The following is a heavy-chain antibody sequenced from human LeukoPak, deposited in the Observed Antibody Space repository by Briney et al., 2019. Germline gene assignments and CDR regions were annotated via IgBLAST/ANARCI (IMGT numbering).Heavy chain of an antibody. CDR1: GFTFSSYA. J-gene: IGHJ4*02. V-gene: IGHV3-23*01. Sequence: GGSLRLSCEASGFTFSSYAMSWVRQAPGKGLEWVSVISGSSGSTYYADSVKGRFTISRDNAKNSVYLQMNSLRGEDTAVYYCARGNLGARPAPFDYWGLGTLVTVSS. D-gene: IGHD6-6*01. CDR2: ISGSSGST. CDR3: ARGNLGARPAPFDY.